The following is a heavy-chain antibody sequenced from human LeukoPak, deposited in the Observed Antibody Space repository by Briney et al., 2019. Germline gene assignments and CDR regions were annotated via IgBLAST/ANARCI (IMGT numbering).Heavy chain of an antibody. Sequence: GGSLRLSCAASGFTFSTYSMNWVRQAPGKGLEWVSSISSSSSYIYYADSVKGRFTISRDNAKNSLYLQMNSLRAEDTAVYYCARGDVTSDAFDIWGQGTMVTVSS. CDR2: ISSSSSYI. CDR3: ARGDVTSDAFDI. CDR1: GFTFSTYS. D-gene: IGHD4-17*01. V-gene: IGHV3-21*01. J-gene: IGHJ3*02.